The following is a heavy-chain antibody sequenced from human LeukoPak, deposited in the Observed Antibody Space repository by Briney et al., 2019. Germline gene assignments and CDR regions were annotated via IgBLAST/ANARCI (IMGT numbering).Heavy chain of an antibody. D-gene: IGHD2-8*01. Sequence: GGSLRLSCAASGFSFSSYWMHWVRQAPGKGLVWVSRINTDGSSTIYADSVKGRFTISRDNAKNTLYLEMNSLRAEDTAVYYCSRDGGHSCTYPENWGQGTLVTVST. CDR2: INTDGSST. CDR1: GFSFSSYW. J-gene: IGHJ4*02. CDR3: SRDGGHSCTYPEN. V-gene: IGHV3-74*01.